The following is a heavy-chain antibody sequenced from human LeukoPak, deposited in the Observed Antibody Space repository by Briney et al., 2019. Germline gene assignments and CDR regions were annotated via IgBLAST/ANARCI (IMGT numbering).Heavy chain of an antibody. CDR2: ISDSGSGST. J-gene: IGHJ4*02. CDR3: ARGPGGPTIPFDY. D-gene: IGHD1-26*01. CDR1: GGSISTYY. V-gene: IGHV4-59*08. Sequence: KPSETLSLPCPASGGSISTYYWSWIRQPPGKGLEWIAYISDSGSGSTKYNPSLKSRVTISMDTSNDHFSLILRSVTAADTAVYYCARGPGGPTIPFDYWGQGTLVTVSS.